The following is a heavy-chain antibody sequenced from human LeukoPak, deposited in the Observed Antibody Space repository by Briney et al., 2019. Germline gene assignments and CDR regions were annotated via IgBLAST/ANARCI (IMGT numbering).Heavy chain of an antibody. CDR1: GFTFGNYA. D-gene: IGHD1-26*01. CDR3: ARDAQSGAFSDFDY. V-gene: IGHV3-30-3*01. CDR2: ITHNGGTQ. Sequence: GTSLRLSCEASGFTFGNYAIHWVRQVAGEGLEWVAIITHNGGTQYYADSVKGRFTISRDNSQSTVFLQMNSLRPEDTAVYYCARDAQSGAFSDFDYWGQGTLVTVSS. J-gene: IGHJ4*02.